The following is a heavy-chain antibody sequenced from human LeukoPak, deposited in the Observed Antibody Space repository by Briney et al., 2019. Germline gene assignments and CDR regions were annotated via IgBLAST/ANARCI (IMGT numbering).Heavy chain of an antibody. D-gene: IGHD6-6*01. V-gene: IGHV4-39*07. CDR2: IYYSGST. CDR3: ARLSDSSSSY. J-gene: IGHJ4*02. Sequence: SETLSLTCTVSGGSIISSNYYWGWIRQPPGKGLEWIGSIYYSGSTYYNPSLKSRVTISVDTSKNQFSLKLSSVTAADTAVYYCARLSDSSSSYWGQGTLVTVSS. CDR1: GGSIISSNYY.